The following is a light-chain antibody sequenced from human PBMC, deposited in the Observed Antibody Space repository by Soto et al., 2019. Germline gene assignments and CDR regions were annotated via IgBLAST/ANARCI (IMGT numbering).Light chain of an antibody. J-gene: IGKJ4*01. CDR1: QSVSSSF. CDR2: GAS. CDR3: QQYDNSPLP. V-gene: IGKV3-20*01. Sequence: EIVLTQSPGTLSLSPGERATLSCRASQSVSSSFLAWYQQKPGQAPRLLIYGASSRATGIPDRFSGSGSGTDFTLTISRLEPEDFAVYYCQQYDNSPLPFGGGTKVDIK.